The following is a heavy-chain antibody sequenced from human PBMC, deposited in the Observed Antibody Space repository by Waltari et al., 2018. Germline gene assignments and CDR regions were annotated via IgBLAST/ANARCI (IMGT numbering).Heavy chain of an antibody. V-gene: IGHV4-38-2*02. J-gene: IGHJ5*02. CDR2: IFQSGRT. D-gene: IGHD3-3*01. Sequence: QVQLQELGSGLVTPSETLSLTCAVSGDSISSGFYCGLIRRPPGKGLEWIGSIFQSGRTYYNPSLKSRVTISIDTSKNQFSLKLSSVTAADTAVYYCARERIRVFGMVTYNWFDPWGQGTLVTVSS. CDR3: ARERIRVFGMVTYNWFDP. CDR1: GDSISSGFY.